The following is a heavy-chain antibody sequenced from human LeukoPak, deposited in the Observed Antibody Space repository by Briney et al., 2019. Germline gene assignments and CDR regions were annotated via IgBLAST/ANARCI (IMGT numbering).Heavy chain of an antibody. V-gene: IGHV4-34*01. Sequence: SETLSLTCAVYGGSFSGYYWTWIRQPPGKGLEWIGEINHSGSTSYNPSLKSRVTISVDTSNNQFSLKLSSVTAAETAVYYCARRLDLWGRGTLVTVSS. CDR3: ARRLDL. J-gene: IGHJ2*01. CDR2: INHSGST. CDR1: GGSFSGYY.